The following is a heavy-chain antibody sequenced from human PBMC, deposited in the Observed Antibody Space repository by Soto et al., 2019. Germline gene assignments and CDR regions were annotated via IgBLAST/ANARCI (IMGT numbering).Heavy chain of an antibody. Sequence: QLQLQESGPGLVKPSETLSLTCTVSGGSISSSSYYWGWIRQPPGKGLEWIGSIYYSGSTYYNPSLKSRVTISVDTSKNQFSLQLSSVTAADTAVYYCATHFPLGYYDFWSDYPPDVWGKGTTDTVSS. D-gene: IGHD3-3*01. CDR3: ATHFPLGYYDFWSDYPPDV. CDR2: IYYSGST. J-gene: IGHJ6*04. CDR1: GGSISSSSYY. V-gene: IGHV4-39*01.